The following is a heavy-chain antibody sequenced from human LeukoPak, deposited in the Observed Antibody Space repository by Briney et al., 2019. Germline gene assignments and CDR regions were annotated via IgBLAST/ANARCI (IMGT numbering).Heavy chain of an antibody. J-gene: IGHJ3*02. CDR1: GFTFSSYA. CDR3: ARPETQYSSGLDGFDI. D-gene: IGHD6-19*01. CDR2: INSDGSRT. V-gene: IGHV3-74*01. Sequence: GGSLGLSCAASGFTFSSYAMSWVRQAPGKGLVWVSRINSDGSRTTYADSVKGRFTISRDNAKNTLYLQMNSLRTEDTAVYYCARPETQYSSGLDGFDIWGQGTMVTVSS.